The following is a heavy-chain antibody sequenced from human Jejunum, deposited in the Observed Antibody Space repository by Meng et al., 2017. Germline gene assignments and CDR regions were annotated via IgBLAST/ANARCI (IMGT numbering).Heavy chain of an antibody. CDR3: ARRGGAYSTGHFPHFDD. CDR2: VFHTGSS. Sequence: VELQESGPGLVDPSGTLSSTCAVPGGSSSSTNWWSWVRQPPGKGPEWIGDVFHTGSSNYSPSLRSRVTISVDKSKNQFSLNLSSVTAADTAVYFCARRGGAYSTGHFPHFDDWGQGTLVTVSS. CDR1: GGSSSSTNW. V-gene: IGHV4-4*02. D-gene: IGHD6-19*01. J-gene: IGHJ4*02.